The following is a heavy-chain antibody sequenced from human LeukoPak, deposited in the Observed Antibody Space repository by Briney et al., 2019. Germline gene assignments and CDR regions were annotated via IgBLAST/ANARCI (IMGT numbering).Heavy chain of an antibody. CDR1: GGTFSSYA. CDR2: VIPIFGTP. Sequence: SVKVSCKASGGTFSSYAINWVRQAPGQGLEWMGRVIPIFGTPKYAQKFQGRVTITTDESTSTAYMELSSLRSEDTAVYYCARELSSGWGPYFDYWGQGTLVTVSS. CDR3: ARELSSGWGPYFDY. D-gene: IGHD6-19*01. V-gene: IGHV1-69*05. J-gene: IGHJ4*02.